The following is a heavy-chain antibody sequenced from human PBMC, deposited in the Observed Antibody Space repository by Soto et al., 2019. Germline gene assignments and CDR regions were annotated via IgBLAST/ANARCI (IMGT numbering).Heavy chain of an antibody. CDR2: IYPGDSDT. Sequence: GESLKISCKGSGYSFTSYWIGWVRQMPGKGLEWMGIIYPGDSDTRYSPSFQGQVTISADKSISTAYLQWSSLKASDTAMYYCARHVGHGEAYSSTYYYYYGMDVWGQGTTVTVSS. D-gene: IGHD6-13*01. CDR1: GYSFTSYW. V-gene: IGHV5-51*01. J-gene: IGHJ6*02. CDR3: ARHVGHGEAYSSTYYYYYGMDV.